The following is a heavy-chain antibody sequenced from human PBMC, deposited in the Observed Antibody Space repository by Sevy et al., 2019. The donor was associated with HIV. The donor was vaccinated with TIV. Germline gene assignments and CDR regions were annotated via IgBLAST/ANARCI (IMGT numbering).Heavy chain of an antibody. CDR1: KFTFSIHG. CDR2: IMSDGSNK. CDR3: AKDQEWEEVAFDI. V-gene: IGHV3-30*02. D-gene: IGHD1-26*01. J-gene: IGHJ3*02. Sequence: GGSLRLSCAASKFTFSIHGMHWVRQAPGKGLEWVAFIMSDGSNKYYRDSVKGRFTISRDNSKNTVFLEMNSLRAEDTAVYYCAKDQEWEEVAFDIWGQWTMVTVSS.